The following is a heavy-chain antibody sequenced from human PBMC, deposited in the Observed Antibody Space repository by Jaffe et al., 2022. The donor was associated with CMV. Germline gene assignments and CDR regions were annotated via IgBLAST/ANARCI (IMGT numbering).Heavy chain of an antibody. CDR2: IYYSGST. J-gene: IGHJ4*02. Sequence: QVQLQGSGPGLVKPSETLSLTCTVSGGSITSDTYYWGWIRQSPGKGLEWLGSIYYSGSTYYNPSLRSRVTVSVDTSKKQFSLMLSSVTAADTAIYYCARHKLIRYGCFGDNCRRGFDSWGQGTLVTVSS. V-gene: IGHV4-39*01. CDR3: ARHKLIRYGCFGDNCRRGFDS. D-gene: IGHD2-21*01. CDR1: GGSITSDTYY.